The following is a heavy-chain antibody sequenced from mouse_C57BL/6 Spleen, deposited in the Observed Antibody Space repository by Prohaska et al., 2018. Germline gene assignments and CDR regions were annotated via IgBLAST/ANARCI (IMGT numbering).Heavy chain of an antibody. CDR2: IIHSGET. CDR3: AGDRDGYFAMDY. CDR1: GFPITSAYY. V-gene: IGHV12-3*01. Sequence: FLTCSSTGFPITSAYYWFWNGASPGKPLEWIGYIIHSGETFYNPALQSPISITRETSKNQFFLQLNSVTTEDTAMYYCAGDRDGYFAMDYWGQGTSVTVSS. D-gene: IGHD2-3*01. J-gene: IGHJ4*01.